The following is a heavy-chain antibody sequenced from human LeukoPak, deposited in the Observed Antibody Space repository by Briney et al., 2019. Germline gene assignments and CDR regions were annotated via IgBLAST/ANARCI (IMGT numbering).Heavy chain of an antibody. J-gene: IGHJ6*03. CDR2: IIPIFGTA. CDR1: GYNFNDYY. D-gene: IGHD6-6*01. Sequence: ASVKVSCKASGYNFNDYYIYWVRQAPGQGLEWMGGIIPIFGTANYAQKFQGRVTITADKSTSTAYMELSSLRSEDTAVYYCASKGSSSPRYYYYYMDVWGKGTTVTVSS. V-gene: IGHV1-69*06. CDR3: ASKGSSSPRYYYYYMDV.